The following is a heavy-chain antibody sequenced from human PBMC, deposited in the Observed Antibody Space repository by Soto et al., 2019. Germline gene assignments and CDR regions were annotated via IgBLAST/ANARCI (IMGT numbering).Heavy chain of an antibody. D-gene: IGHD3-22*01. CDR3: ARGPEGYYDSSGYYDY. V-gene: IGHV1-18*01. J-gene: IGHJ4*02. CDR2: ISAYNGNT. Sequence: ASVKVSCKASGYTFTSYGISWVRQAPGQGLEWMGWISAYNGNTNYAQKLQGRVTMTTDTSTSTAYMELRSLRSEDTAVYYCARGPEGYYDSSGYYDYWGQGTLVTVSS. CDR1: GYTFTSYG.